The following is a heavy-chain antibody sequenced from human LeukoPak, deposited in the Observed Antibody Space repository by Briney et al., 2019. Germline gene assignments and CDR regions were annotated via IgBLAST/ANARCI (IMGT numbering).Heavy chain of an antibody. D-gene: IGHD6-13*01. CDR1: GYSISSGYY. J-gene: IGHJ4*02. Sequence: SETLSLTCTVSGYSISSGYYWGWIRQPPVKGLEWIGSIYHSGSTYYNPSLKSRVTISVDTSKNQFSLKLSSVTAADTAVYYCARDIGVGSIAAAGGVDYWGQGTLVTVSS. V-gene: IGHV4-38-2*02. CDR2: IYHSGST. CDR3: ARDIGVGSIAAAGGVDY.